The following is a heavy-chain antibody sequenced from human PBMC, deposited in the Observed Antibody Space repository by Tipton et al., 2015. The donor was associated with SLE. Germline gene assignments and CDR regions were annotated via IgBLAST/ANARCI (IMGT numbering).Heavy chain of an antibody. Sequence: TLSLTCTISGDSISNGGHFWSWIRQPAGRGLEWIGRIYTSGSTNYNPSLNSRVTMSVDTSKNQFSLKLNSVTAADTAMYYCARDLGRRYWFDPWGQGTLVTVSS. CDR1: GDSISNGGHF. CDR3: ARDLGRRYWFDP. J-gene: IGHJ5*02. CDR2: IYTSGST. V-gene: IGHV4-61*02.